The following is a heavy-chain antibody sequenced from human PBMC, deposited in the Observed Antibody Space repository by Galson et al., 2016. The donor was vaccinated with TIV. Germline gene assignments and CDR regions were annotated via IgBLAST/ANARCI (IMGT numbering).Heavy chain of an antibody. Sequence: SVKVSCKASGYSFTNYNIHRVRQAPGQGLEWMEWINTGNGNTKYSQKLKGRVTLSGDTSATTAYMELNSLTSEDMAAYYCARGIVGASKAFDVWGQGTMVTVSS. CDR2: INTGNGNT. CDR1: GYSFTNYN. D-gene: IGHD1-26*01. CDR3: ARGIVGASKAFDV. J-gene: IGHJ3*01. V-gene: IGHV1-3*04.